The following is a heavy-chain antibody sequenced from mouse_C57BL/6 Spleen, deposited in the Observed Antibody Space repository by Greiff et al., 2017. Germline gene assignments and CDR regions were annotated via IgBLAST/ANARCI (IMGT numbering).Heavy chain of an antibody. CDR1: GFNFTNTY. CDR2: IDPANGNT. J-gene: IGHJ2*01. Sequence: VQLQQSVAELVRPGASVKMSCTASGFNFTNTYMHWVKQRPGQGLEWIGRIDPANGNTKYAPKFQGKVTITADTSSNTAYLQLSSLTSEDTANYCCARDDCYFDYWGQGTTLTVSS. D-gene: IGHD2-12*01. V-gene: IGHV14-3*01. CDR3: ARDDCYFDY.